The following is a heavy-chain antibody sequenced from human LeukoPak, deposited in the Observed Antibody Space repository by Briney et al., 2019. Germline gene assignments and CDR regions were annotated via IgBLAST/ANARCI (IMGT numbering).Heavy chain of an antibody. V-gene: IGHV3-66*01. CDR3: ATDSGGSPFDY. CDR2: IYAGGTT. Sequence: GGSLRLSCAASGFTVSSYYMSWVRQAPGKGLDWVSVIYAGGTTSYADSVKGRFTISRDDSQNTLYLQMNSLRDDDTAVYYCATDSGGSPFDYWGQGTLVTVSS. J-gene: IGHJ4*02. D-gene: IGHD1-26*01. CDR1: GFTVSSYY.